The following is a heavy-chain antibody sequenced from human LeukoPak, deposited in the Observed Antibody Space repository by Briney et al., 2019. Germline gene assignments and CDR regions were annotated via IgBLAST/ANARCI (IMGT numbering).Heavy chain of an antibody. V-gene: IGHV3-21*04. Sequence: GGSLRLSCAASGFTFSSYSMNWVRQAPGKGLEWVSSISSSSSYIYYADSVKGRFTISRDNAKNSLYLQMNSLRAEDTAVYYCATQGPRIAAAVINRGQGTLVTVSS. CDR3: ATQGPRIAAAVIN. CDR1: GFTFSSYS. D-gene: IGHD6-13*01. CDR2: ISSSSSYI. J-gene: IGHJ4*02.